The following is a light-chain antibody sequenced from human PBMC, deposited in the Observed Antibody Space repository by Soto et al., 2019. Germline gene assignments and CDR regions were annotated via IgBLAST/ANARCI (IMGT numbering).Light chain of an antibody. Sequence: DIQMTQSPSTLSASVGDRVTITCRASQTISSSLAWYQQQPGKAPKLLIYDVSTLKLGVPSRFSGSRSGTEFTLSISSLQPDDFATYYCQQYHTFSYTFGQGTSLESK. CDR2: DVS. J-gene: IGKJ2*01. V-gene: IGKV1-5*01. CDR1: QTISSS. CDR3: QQYHTFSYT.